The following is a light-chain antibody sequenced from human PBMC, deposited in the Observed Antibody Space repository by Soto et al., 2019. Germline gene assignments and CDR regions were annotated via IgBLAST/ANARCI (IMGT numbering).Light chain of an antibody. CDR1: QSVSSN. V-gene: IGKV3-15*01. Sequence: EIVMTQSPATLSVSPGESATLSSRASQSVSSNLAWYQQKPGQAPRLLIYGASTRATGIPARFSGSGSGTEFTLTISSLQSEDLAVYYCQQYNNWPPSTFGQGTRLEIK. J-gene: IGKJ5*01. CDR2: GAS. CDR3: QQYNNWPPST.